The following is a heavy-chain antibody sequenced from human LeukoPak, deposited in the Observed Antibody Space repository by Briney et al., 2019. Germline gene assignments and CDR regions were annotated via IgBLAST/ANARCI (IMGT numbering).Heavy chain of an antibody. CDR3: AKDSLRAPPHY. J-gene: IGHJ4*02. Sequence: GRSLRLSCAASGFTFGSYGMHWVRQAPGKGLEWVAVISYDGSNKYYADSVKGRFTISRDNSKNTLYLQMNSLRAEDTAVYYCAKDSLRAPPHYWGQGTLVTVSS. V-gene: IGHV3-30*18. CDR2: ISYDGSNK. CDR1: GFTFGSYG.